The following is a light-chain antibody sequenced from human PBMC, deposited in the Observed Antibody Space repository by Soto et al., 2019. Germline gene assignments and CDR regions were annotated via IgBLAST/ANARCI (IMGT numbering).Light chain of an antibody. J-gene: IGKJ1*01. CDR1: QTIDNT. CDR2: GAS. V-gene: IGKV3-20*01. CDR3: QQYGSSYPWT. Sequence: EFVLTQSPGTLSLSPGERATLSCRASQTIDNTLAWYQQKPGQAPRLLIYGASSRATGIPDRFSGSGSGTDFTLTIRRLEPEDFAVYYCQQYGSSYPWTFGQGTKVDIK.